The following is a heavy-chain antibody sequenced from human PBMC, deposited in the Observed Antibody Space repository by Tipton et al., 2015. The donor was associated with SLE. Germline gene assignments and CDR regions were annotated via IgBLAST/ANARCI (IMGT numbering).Heavy chain of an antibody. J-gene: IGHJ5*02. CDR2: INHSGST. Sequence: TLSLTCAVYGGSFSSNYWSWIRQPPGKGLEWIGEINHSGSTNYNPSLKSRVTISIDTSKNQFSLKLSSVTAADPAVYYCARSMVRGVLWFDPWGQGTQVTVSS. CDR1: GGSFSSNY. CDR3: ARSMVRGVLWFDP. D-gene: IGHD3-10*01. V-gene: IGHV4-34*01.